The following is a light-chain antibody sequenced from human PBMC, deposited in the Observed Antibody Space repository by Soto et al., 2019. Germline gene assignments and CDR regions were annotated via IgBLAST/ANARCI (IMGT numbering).Light chain of an antibody. CDR2: GAS. Sequence: SVLTQSPVTLSLSPGERGTLSCSASQSVSNNYLAWYQQKPGQAPRLLIYGASNRATGIPDRFSGSGSGTDFTLTISRLEPEDFAVYYCQQYGSSGTFGQGTKVDIK. CDR1: QSVSNNY. CDR3: QQYGSSGT. J-gene: IGKJ1*01. V-gene: IGKV3-20*01.